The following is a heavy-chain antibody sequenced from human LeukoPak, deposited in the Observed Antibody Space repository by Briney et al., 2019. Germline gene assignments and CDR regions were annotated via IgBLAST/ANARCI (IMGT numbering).Heavy chain of an antibody. Sequence: GGSLRLSCAASGFTFSSYAMSWVRQAPGKGLEWVSGISGSGVTTYYADSVKGRFTISRDNAKNSLYLQMNSLRAEDTAVYYCARAGSGWYYFDYWGQGTLVTVSS. D-gene: IGHD6-19*01. V-gene: IGHV3-23*01. J-gene: IGHJ4*02. CDR1: GFTFSSYA. CDR3: ARAGSGWYYFDY. CDR2: ISGSGVTT.